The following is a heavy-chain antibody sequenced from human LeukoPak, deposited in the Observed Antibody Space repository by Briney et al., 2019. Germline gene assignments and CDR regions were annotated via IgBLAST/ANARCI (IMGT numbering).Heavy chain of an antibody. V-gene: IGHV1-2*02. Sequence: ASVKVSCKASGYTFTGHYMHWVRQAPGQGLEWRGWINPNTGGTNYAQKFQGRVTLTRDTSINTAYMELSRLRSDDTAVYNCARELTPGVAGFDYWGQGTLVTVSS. CDR2: INPNTGGT. D-gene: IGHD6-19*01. CDR1: GYTFTGHY. CDR3: ARELTPGVAGFDY. J-gene: IGHJ4*02.